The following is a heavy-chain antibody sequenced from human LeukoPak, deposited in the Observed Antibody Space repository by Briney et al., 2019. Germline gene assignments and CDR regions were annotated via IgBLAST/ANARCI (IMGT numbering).Heavy chain of an antibody. D-gene: IGHD4-17*01. V-gene: IGHV3-30-3*01. Sequence: GGSLRLSCAASGFTFSNNWMNWVRQAPGKGLEWVAVISYDGSNKYYADSVKGRFTISRDNSKNTLYLQMNSLRAEDTAVYYCARVGPMTTVTTFPMMAFDIWGQGTMVTVSS. CDR1: GFTFSNNW. CDR3: ARVGPMTTVTTFPMMAFDI. CDR2: ISYDGSNK. J-gene: IGHJ3*02.